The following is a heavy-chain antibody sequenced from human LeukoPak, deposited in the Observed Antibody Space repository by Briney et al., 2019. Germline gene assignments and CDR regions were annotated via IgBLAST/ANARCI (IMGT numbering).Heavy chain of an antibody. CDR3: AKGLPASYDSSGYFL. CDR2: TWYDGSNK. V-gene: IGHV3-33*06. D-gene: IGHD3-22*01. J-gene: IGHJ4*02. CDR1: GFTFSSYG. Sequence: PGGSLRLSCAASGFTFSSYGMHWVRQAPGKGLEWVAVTWYDGSNKYYADSVKGRFTISRDNSKNTLYLQMNSLRAEDTAVYYCAKGLPASYDSSGYFLWGQGTLVTVSS.